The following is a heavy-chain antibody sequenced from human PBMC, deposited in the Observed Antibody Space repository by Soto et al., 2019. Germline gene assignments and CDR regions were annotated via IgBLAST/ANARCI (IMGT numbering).Heavy chain of an antibody. Sequence: GGSLRLSCAASGFTFSSYAMSWVRQAPGKGLEWVSGISATGVKTYSADSVKGRFTISRDNSKNTVYLEMNSLRAEDTAVYYCTKSRSAMVYYFDIWGLGALVTVSS. CDR1: GFTFSSYA. J-gene: IGHJ4*02. D-gene: IGHD1-20*01. CDR2: ISATGVKT. CDR3: TKSRSAMVYYFDI. V-gene: IGHV3-23*01.